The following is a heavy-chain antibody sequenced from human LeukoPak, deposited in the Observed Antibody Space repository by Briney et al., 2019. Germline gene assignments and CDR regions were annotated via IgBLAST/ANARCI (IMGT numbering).Heavy chain of an antibody. CDR3: ARDAYDYVWGSSRWPFDY. V-gene: IGHV1-2*02. CDR2: INPNSGGT. D-gene: IGHD3-16*01. J-gene: IGHJ4*02. Sequence: GASVKVSCKASGYTFTGYYMHWVRQAPGQGLEWMGWINPNSGGTNYAQKFQGRVTMTRDTSISTAYMELSRLRSGDTAVYYCARDAYDYVWGSSRWPFDYWGQGTLVTVSS. CDR1: GYTFTGYY.